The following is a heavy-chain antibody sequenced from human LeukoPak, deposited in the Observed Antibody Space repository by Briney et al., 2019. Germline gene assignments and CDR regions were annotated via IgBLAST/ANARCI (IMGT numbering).Heavy chain of an antibody. CDR1: GFAFSSYA. J-gene: IGHJ4*02. CDR2: TSGSGGNP. CDR3: AKDTGIILVRGAADY. D-gene: IGHD3-10*01. V-gene: IGHV3-23*01. Sequence: GGSLRLSCSASGFAFSSYAMGWVRQAPGKGLEWVSITSGSGGNPYYADSVKGRFTISRDNSKNTLYLHMNSLRAEDTAVYYCAKDTGIILVRGAADYWGQGTLVTVSS.